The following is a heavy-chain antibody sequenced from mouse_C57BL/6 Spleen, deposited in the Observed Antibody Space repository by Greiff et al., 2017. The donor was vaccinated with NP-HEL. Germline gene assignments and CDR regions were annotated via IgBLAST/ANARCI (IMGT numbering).Heavy chain of an antibody. CDR1: GFTITDDY. CDR2: IVPENGGT. Sequence: EVQLQQSGPELVRPGASVKLSCTASGFTITDDYMHWVKQRPEQGLEWIGWIVPENGGTEYASKFQGKATITADTSSNTSYLQLSSLTSEDTAVYYRTANDNDPDYWGQGTTLTVSS. D-gene: IGHD2-4*01. V-gene: IGHV14-4*01. J-gene: IGHJ2*01. CDR3: TANDNDPDY.